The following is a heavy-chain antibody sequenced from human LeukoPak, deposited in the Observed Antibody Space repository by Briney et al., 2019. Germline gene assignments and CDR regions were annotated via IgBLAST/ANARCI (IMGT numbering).Heavy chain of an antibody. CDR3: ARGRDSSSSYPGY. CDR2: ISSNGGST. D-gene: IGHD6-6*01. CDR1: GFTFSSYA. V-gene: IGHV3-64*01. Sequence: GGSLRLSCAASGFTFSSYAMHWVRQAPGKGLEYVSAISSNGGSTYYANSVKGRFTISRDNSKNTLYLQMGSLRAEDTAVYYCARGRDSSSSYPGYWGQGTLVTVSS. J-gene: IGHJ4*02.